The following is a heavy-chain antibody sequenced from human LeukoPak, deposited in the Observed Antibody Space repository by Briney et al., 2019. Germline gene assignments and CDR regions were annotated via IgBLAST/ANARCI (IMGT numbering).Heavy chain of an antibody. D-gene: IGHD3-9*01. CDR2: ITSTGTMT. V-gene: IGHV3-64D*06. J-gene: IGHJ4*02. CDR3: VKDMSRYFGWAIYYFDS. Sequence: PGGSLRLSCSASHFAFDSHALHWVRQAPGRGLEHISAITSTGTMTYYADSVRGRFTISRDNSKDTLYLQMSSLRPEDAATYYCVKDMSRYFGWAIYYFDSWGQGTLVSVSS. CDR1: HFAFDSHA.